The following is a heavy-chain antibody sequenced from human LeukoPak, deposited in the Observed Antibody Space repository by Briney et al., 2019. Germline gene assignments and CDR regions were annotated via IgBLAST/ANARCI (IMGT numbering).Heavy chain of an antibody. CDR1: GYSFTSYA. CDR2: ISAYNGNT. Sequence: ASMKVSCKASGYSFTSYAINWVRQAPGQGLEWMGWISAYNGNTDYARKLQGRVTMTTDTSTSTAYMELRSLTSDDTAVYYCARDPLRSTWSTYYNALDVWGQGTTVTVSS. J-gene: IGHJ6*02. CDR3: ARDPLRSTWSTYYNALDV. V-gene: IGHV1-18*01. D-gene: IGHD6-13*01.